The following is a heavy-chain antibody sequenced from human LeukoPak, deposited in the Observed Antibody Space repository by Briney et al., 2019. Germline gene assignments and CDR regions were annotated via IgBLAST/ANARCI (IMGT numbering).Heavy chain of an antibody. V-gene: IGHV4-39*07. Sequence: SETLSLTCTVSGGSISSSSYYWGWIRQPPGKGLEWIGSIYYSGSTYYNPSLKSRVTISVDTSKNQFSLKLSSVTAADTAVYYCARDRSAVVDDYYYSDSMDVWGQGTTVTVSS. CDR2: IYYSGST. CDR3: ARDRSAVVDDYYYSDSMDV. CDR1: GGSISSSSYY. D-gene: IGHD2-15*01. J-gene: IGHJ6*02.